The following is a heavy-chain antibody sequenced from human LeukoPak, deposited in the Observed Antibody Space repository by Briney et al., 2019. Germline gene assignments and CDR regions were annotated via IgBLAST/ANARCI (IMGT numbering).Heavy chain of an antibody. D-gene: IGHD3-10*01. CDR1: GGSISSSSYY. CDR3: ARDTDVPSGTFDC. J-gene: IGHJ4*02. Sequence: PSETLSLTCTVSGGSISSSSYYWGWIRQPPGKGLEWIGYVYNSGSTDYNPSLKSRVTISVNTSKNQFSLQLSSVTAADTAVYYCARDTDVPSGTFDCWGQGTLVTVSS. CDR2: VYNSGST. V-gene: IGHV4-39*07.